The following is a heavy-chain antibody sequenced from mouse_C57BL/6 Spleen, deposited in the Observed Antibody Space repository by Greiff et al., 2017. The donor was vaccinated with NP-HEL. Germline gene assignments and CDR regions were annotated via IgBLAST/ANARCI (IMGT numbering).Heavy chain of an antibody. Sequence: QVHVKQSGAELARPGASVKMSCKASGYTFTSYTMHWVKQRPGQGLEWIGYINPSSGYTKYNQKFKDKATLTADKSSSTAYMQLSSLTSEDSAVYYCARRNYGYAYWGQGTLVTVSA. CDR2: INPSSGYT. J-gene: IGHJ3*01. V-gene: IGHV1-4*01. CDR3: ARRNYGYAY. D-gene: IGHD2-2*01. CDR1: GYTFTSYT.